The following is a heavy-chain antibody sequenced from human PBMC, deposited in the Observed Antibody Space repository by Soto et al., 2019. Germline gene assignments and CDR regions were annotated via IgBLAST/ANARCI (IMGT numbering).Heavy chain of an antibody. CDR2: IYYSGST. CDR1: GGSISSGGYY. V-gene: IGHV4-31*03. Sequence: QVQLQESGPGLVKPSQTLSLTCTVSGGSISSGGYYWSWIRQHPGKGLEWIGYIYYSGSTYYNPYLESRVTISVGTSKSQFALKLSSVTAADTAVYYCASGIAAAGISYYFDYWGQGTPVTDSS. CDR3: ASGIAAAGISYYFDY. D-gene: IGHD6-13*01. J-gene: IGHJ4*02.